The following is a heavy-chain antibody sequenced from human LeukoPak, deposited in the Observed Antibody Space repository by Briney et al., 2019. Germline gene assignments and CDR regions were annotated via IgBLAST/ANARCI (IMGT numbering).Heavy chain of an antibody. J-gene: IGHJ4*02. CDR2: IYPSGST. CDR1: GFTFSTYS. D-gene: IGHD3-22*01. V-gene: IGHV4-31*02. CDR3: ARDGSSGYYWFDC. Sequence: LRLSCAVSGFTFSTYSMNWVRQHPGKGLEWIGNIYPSGSTYYNPSLKSRVTISVDRSKNQFSLKLSSVTAADTAVYYCARDGSSGYYWFDCWGQGTLVTVSS.